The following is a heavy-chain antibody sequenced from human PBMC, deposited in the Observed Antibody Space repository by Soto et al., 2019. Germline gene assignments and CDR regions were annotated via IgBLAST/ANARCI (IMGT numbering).Heavy chain of an antibody. V-gene: IGHV3-23*01. CDR1: GFTFSSYA. J-gene: IGHJ5*02. CDR3: AKAWGSGSHYTHLDP. Sequence: EVQLLESGGGLVQPGGSLRLSCEVSGFTFSSYAMSWVRQAPGKGLEWVSTISGSGGSTYYADSVKGRFTISRDNSKNTVYLHMNTLKAEDTAVYYCAKAWGSGSHYTHLDPWGQGTLVTVSS. CDR2: ISGSGGST. D-gene: IGHD3-10*01.